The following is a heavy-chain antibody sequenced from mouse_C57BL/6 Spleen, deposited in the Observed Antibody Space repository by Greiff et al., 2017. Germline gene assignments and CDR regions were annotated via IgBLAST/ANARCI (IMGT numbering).Heavy chain of an antibody. V-gene: IGHV5-4*01. CDR3: ARDRYDYGGPPFAY. CDR1: GFTFSSYA. D-gene: IGHD2-4*01. J-gene: IGHJ3*01. CDR2: ISDGGSYT. Sequence: EVKLVESGGGLVKPGGSLKLSCAASGFTFSSYAMSWVRQTPEKRLEWVATISDGGSYTYYPDNVKGRFIISRDNAKNNLYLQVSHLKSEDTAMYYCARDRYDYGGPPFAYWGQGTLVTVSA.